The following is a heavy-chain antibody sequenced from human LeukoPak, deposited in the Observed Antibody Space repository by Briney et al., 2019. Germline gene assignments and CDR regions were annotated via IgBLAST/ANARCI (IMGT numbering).Heavy chain of an antibody. CDR2: ISWNSGRI. CDR3: AKAIGISDYYYMHV. Sequence: PGGSLRLSCAASGFTFDDYAMHWVRQAPGKGLEWVSGISWNSGRIGYADSVKGRFTISRDNAKNSLYLQMNSLRAEDMALYYCAKAIGISDYYYMHVWGKGTTVTVSS. V-gene: IGHV3-9*03. CDR1: GFTFDDYA. D-gene: IGHD6-13*01. J-gene: IGHJ6*03.